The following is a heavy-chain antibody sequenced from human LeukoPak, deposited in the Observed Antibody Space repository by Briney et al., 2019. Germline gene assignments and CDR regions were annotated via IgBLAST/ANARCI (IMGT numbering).Heavy chain of an antibody. CDR3: ARERGYTSGWYLDY. CDR2: LGPGSNTI. Sequence: HSGGSLRLSCAASGFTFNIYSMNWVRQAPGKGLEWVSYLGPGSNTIFYADSVKGRFTIPRDDAKSSLFLQMNSLRDEDTAVYYCARERGYTSGWYLDYWGQGTLVTVSS. D-gene: IGHD6-19*01. J-gene: IGHJ4*02. CDR1: GFTFNIYS. V-gene: IGHV3-48*02.